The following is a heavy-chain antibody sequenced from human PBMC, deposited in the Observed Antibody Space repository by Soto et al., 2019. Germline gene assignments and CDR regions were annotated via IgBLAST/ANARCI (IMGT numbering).Heavy chain of an antibody. J-gene: IGHJ4*01. CDR3: ARGRNYYYSRAYSFDY. V-gene: IGHV1-2*04. Sequence: ASVKVSCKTSGYIFPDYYMHWVRQAPGQGLEWMGWINPNSGATNYAQKFQGWVTMTRDTSISTAYMELRSDDTAVYYCARGRNYYYSRAYSFDYWGQ. D-gene: IGHD3-22*01. CDR2: INPNSGAT. CDR1: GYIFPDYY.